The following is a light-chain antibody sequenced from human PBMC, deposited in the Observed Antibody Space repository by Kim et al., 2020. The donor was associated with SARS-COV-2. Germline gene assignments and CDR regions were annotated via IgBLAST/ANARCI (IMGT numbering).Light chain of an antibody. CDR2: DAS. V-gene: IGKV3-11*01. J-gene: IGKJ5*01. CDR3: QQRSNWPIT. Sequence: LSPGESATLSCRASQPVSTSLTWYQQKPGQAPRLLIYDASKRATGIPARFSGSGSGTGFTLTISILESEDFAVYYCQQRSNWPITFGQGTRLEIK. CDR1: QPVSTS.